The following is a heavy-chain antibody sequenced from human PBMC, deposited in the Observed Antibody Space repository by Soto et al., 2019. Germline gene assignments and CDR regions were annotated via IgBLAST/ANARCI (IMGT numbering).Heavy chain of an antibody. D-gene: IGHD2-21*01. V-gene: IGHV1-46*03. CDR1: GYTFTSFS. Sequence: ASVKVSCKASGYTFTSFSMHWVRQAPGQGLEWMGLINPGGGTSSYAQKFQGRVTMTRDTSTTTVYMELSNLRSGDTAVDYCASDRAMVLFDYWGQGTLVTVSS. CDR3: ASDRAMVLFDY. CDR2: INPGGGTS. J-gene: IGHJ4*02.